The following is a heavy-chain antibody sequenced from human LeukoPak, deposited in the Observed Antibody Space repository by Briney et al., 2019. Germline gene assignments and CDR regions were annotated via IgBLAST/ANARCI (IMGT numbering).Heavy chain of an antibody. CDR2: INHSGST. Sequence: SETLSLTCAVYGGSFSGYYWSWIRQPPGKGLEWIGEINHSGSTNYNPSLKSRVTISVDTSKNQFSLKLSSVTAADTAVYYCASVGAGNDYWGQGTLVTVSS. D-gene: IGHD1-26*01. CDR3: ASVGAGNDY. J-gene: IGHJ4*02. CDR1: GGSFSGYY. V-gene: IGHV4-34*01.